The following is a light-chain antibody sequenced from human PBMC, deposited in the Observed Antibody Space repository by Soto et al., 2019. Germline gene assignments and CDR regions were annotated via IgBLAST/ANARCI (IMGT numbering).Light chain of an antibody. CDR3: QQYNTYSYI. CDR1: QSISTW. Sequence: DIQMTQSPSTLSASVGDRITITCRASQSISTWLAWYQQKPGKALKLLNYKASSLESGVPSRFSGSGSGTEFTLTISSLQPDDFATYYCQQYNTYSYIFGQGTKLEIK. V-gene: IGKV1-5*03. CDR2: KAS. J-gene: IGKJ2*01.